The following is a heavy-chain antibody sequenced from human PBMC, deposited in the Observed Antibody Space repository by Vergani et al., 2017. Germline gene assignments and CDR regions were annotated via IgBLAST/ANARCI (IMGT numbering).Heavy chain of an antibody. D-gene: IGHD3-22*01. CDR2: ISGSGGST. J-gene: IGHJ5*02. V-gene: IGHV3-23*04. CDR1: GFTFSSYG. CDR3: AKDITMIVELTRP. Sequence: VQLVESGGGVVQPGRSLRLSCAASGFTFSSYGMHWVRQAPGKGLEWVSAISGSGGSTYYADSVKGRFTISRDNSKNTLYLQMNSLRAEDTAVYYCAKDITMIVELTRPWGQGTLVTVSS.